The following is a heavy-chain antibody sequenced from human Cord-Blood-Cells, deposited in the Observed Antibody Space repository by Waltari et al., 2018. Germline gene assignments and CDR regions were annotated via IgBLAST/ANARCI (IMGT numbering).Heavy chain of an antibody. CDR2: NIPIFGTA. J-gene: IGHJ6*02. V-gene: IGHV1-69*01. D-gene: IGHD3-3*01. Sequence: QVQLVQSGAVVKKPGSSVKVSCKASGGPFSSYAISWVRQAPGQGLEWMGGNIPIFGTANDAQKFQSRVTITADESTSTAYMERSSLRSEDTAVDYCARATLDYDYYFYGMDVWGQGTTVTVSS. CDR3: ARATLDYDYYFYGMDV. CDR1: GGPFSSYA.